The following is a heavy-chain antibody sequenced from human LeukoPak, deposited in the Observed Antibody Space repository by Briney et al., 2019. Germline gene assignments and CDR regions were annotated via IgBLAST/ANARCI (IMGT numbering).Heavy chain of an antibody. CDR3: ARDQYYGSGTYYNSSKGYFDY. J-gene: IGHJ4*02. D-gene: IGHD3-10*01. CDR1: GFMFSSYG. Sequence: GGSLRLSCAASGFMFSSYGMHWVRQAPGKGLEWVAFIRYDGSYKYYADSVKGRFTISRDNSKNTLYLQMNNLRAEDTAVYYCARDQYYGSGTYYNSSKGYFDYWGQGTLVTVSS. V-gene: IGHV3-30*02. CDR2: IRYDGSYK.